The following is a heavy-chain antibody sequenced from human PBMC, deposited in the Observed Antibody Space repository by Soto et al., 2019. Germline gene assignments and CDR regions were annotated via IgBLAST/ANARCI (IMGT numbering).Heavy chain of an antibody. Sequence: QVQLQESGPGLVKSSETLSLPCTVSGGSVSSEHYYWNWIRQPPGKGLEWIGYFYYTGSTNYNPSLESRLTMSVDMSKNHFSLKLSSVTAADTAVYYCAGGTEGKKFAYRGQGTLVTVSS. V-gene: IGHV4-61*03. D-gene: IGHD3-16*01. CDR2: FYYTGST. J-gene: IGHJ4*02. CDR3: AGGTEGKKFAY. CDR1: GGSVSSEHYY.